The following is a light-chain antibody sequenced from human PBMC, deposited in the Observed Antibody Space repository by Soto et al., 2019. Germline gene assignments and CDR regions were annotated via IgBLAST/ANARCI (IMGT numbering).Light chain of an antibody. CDR2: VAS. CDR1: QDIGIN. CDR3: LQHNAYPWT. J-gene: IGKJ1*01. Sequence: DIQMTQSPSSLSASVGDRVTMTCRASQDIGINLGWFQQKPGKAPKRLIYVASSLQSGVPSRFSGSGSGTEFTLIISSLQPEDFASYFCLQHNAYPWTFGQGTKVDIK. V-gene: IGKV1-17*01.